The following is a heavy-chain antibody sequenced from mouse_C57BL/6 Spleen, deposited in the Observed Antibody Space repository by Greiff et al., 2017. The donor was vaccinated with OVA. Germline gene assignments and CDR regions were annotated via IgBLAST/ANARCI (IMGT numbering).Heavy chain of an antibody. D-gene: IGHD2-4*01. CDR2: INYDGSST. CDR3: ARPDDYEGFAY. V-gene: IGHV5-16*01. J-gene: IGHJ3*01. Sequence: EVKLVESEGGLVQPGSSMKLSCTASGFTFSDYYMAWVRQVPEKGLEWVANINYDGSSTYYLDSLKSRFIISRDNAKNILYLQMSSLKSEDTATYYCARPDDYEGFAYWGQGTLVTVSA. CDR1: GFTFSDYY.